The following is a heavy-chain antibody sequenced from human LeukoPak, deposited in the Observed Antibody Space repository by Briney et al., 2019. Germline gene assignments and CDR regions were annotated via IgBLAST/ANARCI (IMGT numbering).Heavy chain of an antibody. CDR2: ISYDGSNN. J-gene: IGHJ4*02. V-gene: IGHV3-30*18. CDR1: GFTFSSYG. CDR3: AKDKPIDY. D-gene: IGHD1-14*01. Sequence: GGSLRPSCAASGFTFSSYGMHWVRQAPGKGLEWVAVISYDGSNNYYADSVKGRFTISRDNSKNTLYLQMNSLRAEDTAVYYCAKDKPIDYWGQGTLVTVSS.